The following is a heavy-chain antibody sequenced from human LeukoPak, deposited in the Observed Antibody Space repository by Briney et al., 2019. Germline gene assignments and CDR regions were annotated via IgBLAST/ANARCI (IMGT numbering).Heavy chain of an antibody. CDR2: INDSGSST. D-gene: IGHD3-10*01. Sequence: AGGSLRLSCAASGFTFRKYAMTWVRQAPGKGLEWVSGINDSGSSTYYADSVNGRLTISRDNAKNTVYLQMNSLRVEDTAVYYCTKGLYGSGSSPDFWGQGTRVTVSS. CDR3: TKGLYGSGSSPDF. J-gene: IGHJ4*02. CDR1: GFTFRKYA. V-gene: IGHV3-23*01.